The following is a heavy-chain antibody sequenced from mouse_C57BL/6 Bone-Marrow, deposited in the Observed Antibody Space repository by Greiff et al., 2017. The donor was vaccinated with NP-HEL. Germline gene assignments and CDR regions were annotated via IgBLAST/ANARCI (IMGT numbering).Heavy chain of an antibody. CDR3: ARDRGYFDY. CDR1: GYTFTSYW. J-gene: IGHJ2*01. CDR2: IYPGSGSP. V-gene: IGHV1-55*01. Sequence: VQLQQSGAELVKPGASVKMSCKASGYTFTSYWITWVKQRPGQGLEWIGDIYPGSGSPNYNEKFKSKATLTVDTSSSTAYMQLSSLTSEDSAVYYCARDRGYFDYWGQGTTLTVSS.